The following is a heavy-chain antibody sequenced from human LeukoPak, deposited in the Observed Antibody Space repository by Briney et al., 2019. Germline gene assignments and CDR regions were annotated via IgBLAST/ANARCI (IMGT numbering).Heavy chain of an antibody. Sequence: GTSVKVSCKASGFTFTSSAMQWVRQARGQRLEWIGWIVVGSGNTNYAQKFQERVTITRDMSTSTAYMVLSSLRSEDMAVYYCAAGYYDSSGYYPHAFDIWGQGTMVTVSS. J-gene: IGHJ3*02. D-gene: IGHD3-22*01. CDR1: GFTFTSSA. CDR2: IVVGSGNT. CDR3: AAGYYDSSGYYPHAFDI. V-gene: IGHV1-58*02.